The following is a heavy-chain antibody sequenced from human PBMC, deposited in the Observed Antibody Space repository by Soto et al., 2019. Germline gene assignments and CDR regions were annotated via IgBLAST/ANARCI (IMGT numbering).Heavy chain of an antibody. CDR3: AREGEMPYYYYGLDV. V-gene: IGHV1-18*01. Sequence: QVQLVQSGAEVRKRGASVKVSCKASGYTFTTYGISWVRQAPGQGLEWMGWISGYDGHTKYAQKFQGRIIMTTDTSTSTVYMDLRSLRSDDTAVYYCAREGEMPYYYYGLDVWGQGTTVTVSS. CDR2: ISGYDGHT. J-gene: IGHJ6*02. CDR1: GYTFTTYG. D-gene: IGHD3-16*01.